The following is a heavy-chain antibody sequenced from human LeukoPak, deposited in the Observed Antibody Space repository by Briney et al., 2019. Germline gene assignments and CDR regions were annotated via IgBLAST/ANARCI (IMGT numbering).Heavy chain of an antibody. Sequence: SVKVSCKASGGTFSSYAISWVRQAPGQGLEWMGGIIPIFGTANYAQKFQGRVTITADKSTSTAYMELSSLRSEDTAVYYCAKVGVGAIFAFDIWGQGTMVTVSS. V-gene: IGHV1-69*06. CDR3: AKVGVGAIFAFDI. D-gene: IGHD1-26*01. CDR1: GGTFSSYA. CDR2: IIPIFGTA. J-gene: IGHJ3*02.